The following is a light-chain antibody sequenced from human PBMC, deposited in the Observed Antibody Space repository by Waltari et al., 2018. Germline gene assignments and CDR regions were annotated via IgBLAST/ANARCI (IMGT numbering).Light chain of an antibody. CDR3: ATWDDSLNGL. CDR1: SSNSGSTS. V-gene: IGLV1-44*01. J-gene: IGLJ2*01. CDR2: STN. Sequence: QSVLTQPPSASGTPGQRVTISCSGSSSNSGSTSVTWYQQVSGAAPKLLIYSTNKRPSGVPDRFSGSKSGTSASLAISGLQSEDEAYYYCATWDDSLNGLFGGGTKLTVL.